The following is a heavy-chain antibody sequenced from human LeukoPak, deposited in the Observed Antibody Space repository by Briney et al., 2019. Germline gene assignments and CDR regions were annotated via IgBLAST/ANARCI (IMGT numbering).Heavy chain of an antibody. Sequence: GRSLRLSCAASGFSFRNSWMSWGRQAPGKGLQWVANIRQDGNEIYYMDSVKGRFTISRDNAKNSVYLQMNSLRAEDTAVYYCARGGYDWGQGTLVTVSS. CDR1: GFSFRNSW. CDR3: ARGGYD. D-gene: IGHD5-12*01. J-gene: IGHJ4*02. CDR2: IRQDGNEI. V-gene: IGHV3-7*01.